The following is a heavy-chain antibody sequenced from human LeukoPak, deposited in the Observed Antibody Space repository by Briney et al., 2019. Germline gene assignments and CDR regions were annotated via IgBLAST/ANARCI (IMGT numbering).Heavy chain of an antibody. CDR3: ARDEYVGATPNLDY. CDR2: ISSSSSYI. D-gene: IGHD1-26*01. CDR1: GFTFSSYS. J-gene: IGHJ4*02. Sequence: GGSLRLSCAASGFTFSSYSMNWVRQAPGKGLEWVSSISSSSSYIYYADSVKGRFTISRDNAKNSLYLQMNSLRAEDTAVYYCARDEYVGATPNLDYWGQGTLVTVSS. V-gene: IGHV3-21*01.